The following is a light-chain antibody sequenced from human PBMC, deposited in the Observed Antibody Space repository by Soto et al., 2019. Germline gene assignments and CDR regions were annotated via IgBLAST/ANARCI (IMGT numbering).Light chain of an antibody. V-gene: IGLV1-40*01. J-gene: IGLJ2*01. CDR2: GNS. CDR1: SSNIGAGYD. CDR3: QYYDNSRSGYVL. Sequence: QPVLTQPPSVSGAPGQRVTISCTGGSSNIGAGYDVHWYQQLPGTAPKLLIYGNSNRPSGVPDRFSGSKSGTSASLAITGLQAEDEADYYCQYYDNSRSGYVLFGGGTKLTVL.